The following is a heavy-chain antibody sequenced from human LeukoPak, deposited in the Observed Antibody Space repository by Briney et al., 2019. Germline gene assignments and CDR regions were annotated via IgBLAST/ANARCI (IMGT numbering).Heavy chain of an antibody. D-gene: IGHD2-2*01. CDR3: ASYDPVVPAAIRPLDAFDI. CDR2: ILSDGSKE. Sequence: PGGSLRLSCAASGFTFSSYGMHWVRQAPGKGLGWVAVILSDGSKEFYTDSVKGRFTISRDNSKNTLYLQMNSLRAEDTAVYYCASYDPVVPAAIRPLDAFDIWGQGTMVTVSS. CDR1: GFTFSSYG. V-gene: IGHV3-30*19. J-gene: IGHJ3*02.